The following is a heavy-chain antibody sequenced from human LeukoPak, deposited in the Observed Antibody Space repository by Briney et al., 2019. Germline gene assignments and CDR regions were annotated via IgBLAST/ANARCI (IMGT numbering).Heavy chain of an antibody. V-gene: IGHV3-74*01. D-gene: IGHD3-22*01. J-gene: IGHJ4*02. CDR3: ARYYYDSSRGAY. CDR1: GFTFSGYW. CDR2: IKSDGSST. Sequence: GGSLRLSCAASGFTFSGYWMHWVRQAQGKGLVWVSRIKSDGSSTSYADSVKGRFTISRDNARNTLFLQMNSLRAEDTAVYYCARYYYDSSRGAYWGQGTLVTVSS.